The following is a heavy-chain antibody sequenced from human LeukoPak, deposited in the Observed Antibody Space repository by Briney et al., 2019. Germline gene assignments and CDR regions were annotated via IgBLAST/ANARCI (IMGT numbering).Heavy chain of an antibody. J-gene: IGHJ1*01. D-gene: IGHD6-13*01. CDR3: IPPAAGLRRTISTEYFQH. CDR2: ISGSGETI. Sequence: GGSLRLSCAAAGLTFSSYEMYWVRRAPGKGLEWVSYISGSGETIYYADSVKGRFTISRDNANKSLYLHMSSLRVEDTAIYYCIPPAAGLRRTISTEYFQHWGQGALVTVSS. CDR1: GLTFSSYE. V-gene: IGHV3-48*03.